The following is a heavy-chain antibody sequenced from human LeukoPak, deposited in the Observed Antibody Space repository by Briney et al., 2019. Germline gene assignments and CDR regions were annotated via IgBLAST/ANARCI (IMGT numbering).Heavy chain of an antibody. CDR2: ISYDGSNK. CDR1: GFTFSSYA. D-gene: IGHD4-17*01. CDR3: TTVGSYGEAV. Sequence: PGGSLRLSCAASGFTFSSYAMHWVRQAPGKGLEWVAVISYDGSNKYYADSVKGRFTISRDNSKNTLYLQMNSLKTEDTAIYYCTTVGSYGEAVWGQGALVTVSS. V-gene: IGHV3-30-3*01. J-gene: IGHJ4*02.